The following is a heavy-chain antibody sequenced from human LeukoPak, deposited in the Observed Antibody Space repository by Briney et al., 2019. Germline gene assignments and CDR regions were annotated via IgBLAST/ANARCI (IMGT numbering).Heavy chain of an antibody. Sequence: SETLSLTCTVSGASINSYYWSWIRQPPGKGLEWIGYIFYSGSTNYNPSLKSRVTISVDRSKNQFSLKLSSVTAADTAVYYCASGYYYGYFDYWGQGTLVTVSS. CDR3: ASGYYYGYFDY. J-gene: IGHJ4*02. V-gene: IGHV4-59*08. D-gene: IGHD3-22*01. CDR1: GASINSYY. CDR2: IFYSGST.